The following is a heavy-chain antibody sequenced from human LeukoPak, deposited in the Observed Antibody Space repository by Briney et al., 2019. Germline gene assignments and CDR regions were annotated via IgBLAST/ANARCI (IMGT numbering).Heavy chain of an antibody. Sequence: ESLKISCKGSGYSFTSYWIGWVRQMPGKGLEWMGIIYPGDSDTRYSPSFQGQVTISVDKSISSAYLQWSSLKASDTAMYYCAQSIAVRGGAFDIWGQGTMVTVSS. J-gene: IGHJ3*02. D-gene: IGHD6-6*01. CDR3: AQSIAVRGGAFDI. CDR1: GYSFTSYW. V-gene: IGHV5-51*01. CDR2: IYPGDSDT.